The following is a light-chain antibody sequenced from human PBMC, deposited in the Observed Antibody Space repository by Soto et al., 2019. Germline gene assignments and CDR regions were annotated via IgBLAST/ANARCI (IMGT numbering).Light chain of an antibody. CDR2: GAY. CDR3: QQYTNWTRK. CDR1: QSVSSN. J-gene: IGKJ1*01. V-gene: IGKV3-15*01. Sequence: EIVMTQSPAALSFSPVERATLSCGASQSVSSNLAWYEQKTGQAPRLLIYGAYTRATGIPARLSGSGYGIEFTLHISRLEPEDFEVYYCQQYTNWTRKFGQGTKVDI.